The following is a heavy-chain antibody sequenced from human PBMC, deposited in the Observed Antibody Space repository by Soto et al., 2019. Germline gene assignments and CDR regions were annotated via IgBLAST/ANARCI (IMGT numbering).Heavy chain of an antibody. J-gene: IGHJ4*02. D-gene: IGHD2-21*01. V-gene: IGHV1-18*01. CDR3: ARDEGDGYGAPMKY. CDR2: INTYNDNT. Sequence: QVQLVQSGAEVKKPGASVKVSCKASGYIFTSYGISWVRQAPGQGLEWMGWINTYNDNTNYAQNLQGRGTVTADTSTSTAYMELRSLRSADTAVYYCARDEGDGYGAPMKYWGQGTLVTVSS. CDR1: GYIFTSYG.